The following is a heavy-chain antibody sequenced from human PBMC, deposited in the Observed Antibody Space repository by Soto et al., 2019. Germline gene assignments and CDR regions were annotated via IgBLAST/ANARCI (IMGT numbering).Heavy chain of an antibody. J-gene: IGHJ4*02. Sequence: QVQLVESGGGVVQPGGSLRLSCAASGFTFGRHGMHWVSQAPGQGLVWVAVIGSDGRRDSYADSVKGGFTISRDNGQNRLYLQRNSLRAKEKAVYYCARDDDYGYNGLDYWGQGTRVTVSS. D-gene: IGHD4-17*01. CDR2: IGSDGRRD. CDR3: ARDDDYGYNGLDY. V-gene: IGHV3-33*01. CDR1: GFTFGRHG.